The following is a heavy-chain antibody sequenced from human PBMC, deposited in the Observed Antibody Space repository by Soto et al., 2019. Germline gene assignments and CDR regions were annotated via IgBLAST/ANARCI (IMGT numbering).Heavy chain of an antibody. CDR3: ARVRVAEYYFDY. D-gene: IGHD6-13*01. V-gene: IGHV1-18*01. J-gene: IGHJ4*02. CDR1: GYTFTSYG. Sequence: ASAKVSCKASGYTFTSYGISWVRQAPGQGLEWMGWISAYNGNTNYAQKLQGRVTMTTDTSTSTAYMELRSLRSDDTAVYYCARVRVAEYYFDYWGQGTLVTVSS. CDR2: ISAYNGNT.